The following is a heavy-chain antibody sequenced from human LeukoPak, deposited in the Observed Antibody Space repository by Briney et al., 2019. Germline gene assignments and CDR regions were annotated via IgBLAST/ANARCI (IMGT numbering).Heavy chain of an antibody. CDR3: ARASYFDAFDI. Sequence: GGSLRLSCAASGFTFSSYWMSWVRRAPGKGLEWVANIKQDGSEKYYVDSVKGRFTISRDNAKNSLYLQMNSLRAEDTAVYYCARASYFDAFDIWGQGTMVTVSS. D-gene: IGHD2/OR15-2a*01. CDR2: IKQDGSEK. CDR1: GFTFSSYW. V-gene: IGHV3-7*01. J-gene: IGHJ3*02.